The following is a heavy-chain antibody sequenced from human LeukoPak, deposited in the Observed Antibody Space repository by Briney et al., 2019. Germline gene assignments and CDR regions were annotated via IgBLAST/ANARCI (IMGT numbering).Heavy chain of an antibody. CDR1: GYTFTSYY. D-gene: IGHD2-15*01. V-gene: IGHV1-46*01. Sequence: ASVKVSCKASGYTFTSYYMHWVRQAPGQGLEWMGIINPSGGSISYAQKFQGRVTMTRDMSTSTVYMELSSLRSEDTAVYYCARGVLLGYCSGGSCRGFDPWGQGTLVTVSS. J-gene: IGHJ5*02. CDR2: INPSGGSI. CDR3: ARGVLLGYCSGGSCRGFDP.